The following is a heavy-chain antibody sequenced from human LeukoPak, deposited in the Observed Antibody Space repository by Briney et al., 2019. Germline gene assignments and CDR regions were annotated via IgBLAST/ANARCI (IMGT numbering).Heavy chain of an antibody. Sequence: ASVKVSCKASGYTFTSYDINWVRHATGQGLEWMGWMSPNSGDTGYAQKFQGRVTMTRNTSISTAFMELTSLKSEDTAVYYCVRGPPNWGFDFWGQGALVTVSS. D-gene: IGHD7-27*01. CDR3: VRGPPNWGFDF. CDR2: MSPNSGDT. CDR1: GYTFTSYD. J-gene: IGHJ4*02. V-gene: IGHV1-8*01.